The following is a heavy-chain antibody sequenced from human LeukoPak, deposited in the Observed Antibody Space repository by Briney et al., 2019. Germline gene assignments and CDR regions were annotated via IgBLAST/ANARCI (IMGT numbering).Heavy chain of an antibody. CDR2: IYYSGST. J-gene: IGHJ3*02. D-gene: IGHD3-22*01. V-gene: IGHV4-59*01. CDR3: VRGNYGSRGYSNAFDI. CDR1: GVSISSSH. Sequence: PSETLSLTCTVSGVSISSSHWSWIRQPPGKRLEWIGYIYYSGSTNSNPSLKSRVTISADTSKNQFSLKLNSVTAADTAVYYCVRGNYGSRGYSNAFDIWGQGAMVTVSS.